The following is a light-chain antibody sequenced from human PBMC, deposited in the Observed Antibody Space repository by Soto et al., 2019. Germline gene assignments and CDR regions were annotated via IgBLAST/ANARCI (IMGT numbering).Light chain of an antibody. J-gene: IGKJ1*01. Sequence: DIQMTQSPATLSASVGDSVTITCRASQSISHWLAWYQQKPGKAPKFLIYDASSLESGVPSRFSGSGSGTEFTLTISSLQPDDFATYYCLQDYNYPRTFGQGTKVDIK. V-gene: IGKV1-5*01. CDR2: DAS. CDR3: LQDYNYPRT. CDR1: QSISHW.